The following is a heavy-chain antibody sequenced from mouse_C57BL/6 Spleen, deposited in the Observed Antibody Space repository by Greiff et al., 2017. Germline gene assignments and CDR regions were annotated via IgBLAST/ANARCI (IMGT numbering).Heavy chain of an antibody. CDR3: AILHYYGSREEFAY. V-gene: IGHV1-74*01. CDR2: IHPSDSDT. D-gene: IGHD1-1*01. Sequence: QVQLKQSGAELVKPGASVKVSCKASGYTFTSYWMHWVKQRPGQGLEWIGRIHPSDSDTNYNQKFKGKATLTVYKSSSTANMQLSSLTSEDSAVYYCAILHYYGSREEFAYWGQGTLVTVSA. J-gene: IGHJ3*01. CDR1: GYTFTSYW.